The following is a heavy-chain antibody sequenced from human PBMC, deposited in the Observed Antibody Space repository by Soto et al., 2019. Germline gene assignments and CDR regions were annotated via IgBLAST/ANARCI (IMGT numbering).Heavy chain of an antibody. D-gene: IGHD3-3*01. CDR1: GGSFSGYY. CDR2: IEHGGST. V-gene: IGHV4-34*01. CDR3: ARRDLWTPDNWFEP. J-gene: IGHJ5*02. Sequence: SETLSLTCAVYGGSFSGYYWSWIRQPPGKGLEWIGEIEHGGSTNYNPSLKSRVTISVDKSKNQFSLKLSPVTAADTAVYYCARRDLWTPDNWFEPWGQGTLVTVS.